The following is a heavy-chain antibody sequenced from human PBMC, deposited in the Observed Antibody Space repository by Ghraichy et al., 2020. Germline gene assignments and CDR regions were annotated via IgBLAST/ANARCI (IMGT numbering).Heavy chain of an antibody. J-gene: IGHJ4*02. V-gene: IGHV3-23*01. D-gene: IGHD1-26*01. CDR1: GFTFSTYA. Sequence: GESLNISCAASGFTFSTYAMSWVRQAPGKGLEWVSAITGRGGRTYSAASVKGRFTIFRDNSKNTLYLPVNSLRAEDTAVYYCANSLKVGATYSVSDYWGQGTLVTVSS. CDR2: ITGRGGRT. CDR3: ANSLKVGATYSVSDY.